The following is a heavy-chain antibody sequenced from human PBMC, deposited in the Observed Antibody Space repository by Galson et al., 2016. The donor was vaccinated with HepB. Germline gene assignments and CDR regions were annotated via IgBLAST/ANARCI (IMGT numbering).Heavy chain of an antibody. V-gene: IGHV3-48*02. D-gene: IGHD1-26*01. CDR3: ARSSPVGATHAGLDY. CDR2: ISSTSTTR. Sequence: SLRLSCAVSGFSFSSYGVNWVRQAPGKGLQWASYISSTSTTRYYATFLKGRFTISRDNAKNSLYLQMDSLRDEDTAVYYCARSSPVGATHAGLDYWGQGTLVTVSS. CDR1: GFSFSSYG. J-gene: IGHJ4*02.